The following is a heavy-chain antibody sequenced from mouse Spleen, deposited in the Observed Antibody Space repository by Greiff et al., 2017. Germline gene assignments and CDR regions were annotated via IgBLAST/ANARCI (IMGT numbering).Heavy chain of an antibody. Sequence: QVQLKESGAELARPGASVKLSCKASGYTFTSYWMQWVKQRPGQGLEWIGAIYPGDGDTRYTQKFKGKATLTADKSSSTAYMQLSSLASEDSAVYYCALGSDQAWFAYWGQGTLVTVSA. D-gene: IGHD3-1*01. CDR1: GYTFTSYW. V-gene: IGHV1-87*01. CDR3: ALGSDQAWFAY. CDR2: IYPGDGDT. J-gene: IGHJ3*01.